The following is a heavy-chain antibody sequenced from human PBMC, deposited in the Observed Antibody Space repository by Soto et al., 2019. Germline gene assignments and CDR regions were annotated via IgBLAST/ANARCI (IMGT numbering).Heavy chain of an antibody. CDR3: ARSPYIAAAGTPSAFDY. D-gene: IGHD6-13*01. V-gene: IGHV1-18*01. CDR1: GCTFTSYG. CDR2: ISAYNGNT. J-gene: IGHJ4*02. Sequence: ASVKVSCKASGCTFTSYGISWVRQAPGQGLEWMGWISAYNGNTNYAQKLQGRVTMTTDTSTSTAYMELRSLRSDDTAVYYCARSPYIAAAGTPSAFDYWGQGTLVTVSS.